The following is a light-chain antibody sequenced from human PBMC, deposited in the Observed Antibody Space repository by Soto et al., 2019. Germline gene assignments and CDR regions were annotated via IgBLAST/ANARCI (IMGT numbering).Light chain of an antibody. J-gene: IGKJ2*03. V-gene: IGKV3-15*01. CDR3: QQYDDRSPRNS. CDR1: QSVGSN. CDR2: GAS. Sequence: ELVMTQSQGPLSVSPGGRATLSCRASQSVGSNVAWYQQKRGQAPRLLIFGASNRAAGVPPRFSGSGSGREFTLTISNLQSEDIAVYYCQQYDDRSPRNSFGQGTKLEI.